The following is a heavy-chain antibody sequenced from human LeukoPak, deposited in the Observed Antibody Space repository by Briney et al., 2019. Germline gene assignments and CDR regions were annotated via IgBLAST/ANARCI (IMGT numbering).Heavy chain of an antibody. D-gene: IGHD3-10*01. J-gene: IGHJ4*02. CDR1: GGSFSGYY. Sequence: SETLSLTCAVYGGSFSGYYWSWIRQPPGKGLEWIGEINHSGSTNYNPSLKSRVTISVDTSKNQFSLKLSSVTAADTAVYYCAGGPGSYYNGYYFDYWGQGTLVTVSS. CDR2: INHSGST. CDR3: AGGPGSYYNGYYFDY. V-gene: IGHV4-34*01.